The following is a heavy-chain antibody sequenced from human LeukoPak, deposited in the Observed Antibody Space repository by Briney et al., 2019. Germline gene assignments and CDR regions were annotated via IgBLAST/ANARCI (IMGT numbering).Heavy chain of an antibody. V-gene: IGHV4-34*01. J-gene: IGHJ4*02. CDR2: ITHSGST. Sequence: SETLSLTCAVYGGSFSGCSWSWVRQPPGKGLEWIGEITHSGSTNYNPSLTSRVTISVDTSKNQLSLKLTSVTAADTAVYYCARGSPPILFDYRGQGTLVTVSS. CDR1: GGSFSGCS. CDR3: ARGSPPILFDY.